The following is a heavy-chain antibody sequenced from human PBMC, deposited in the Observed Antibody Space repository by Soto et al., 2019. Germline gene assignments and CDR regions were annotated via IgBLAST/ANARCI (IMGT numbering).Heavy chain of an antibody. J-gene: IGHJ4*02. CDR2: ISYDGIDK. CDR1: GFTFSSFG. Sequence: QVQLVESGGGVVQPGRSLRLSCAASGFTFSSFGIHWVRQAPGKGLEWVAVISYDGIDKNYADSVKGRFTISRGNSKNMVYLQMNSLRAEDTAVYYCAKDLREMATIRPDYWGQGTLVTVSS. CDR3: AKDLREMATIRPDY. V-gene: IGHV3-30*18. D-gene: IGHD5-12*01.